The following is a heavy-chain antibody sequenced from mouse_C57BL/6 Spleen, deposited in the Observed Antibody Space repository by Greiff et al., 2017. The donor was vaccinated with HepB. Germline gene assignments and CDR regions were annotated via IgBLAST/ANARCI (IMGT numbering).Heavy chain of an antibody. CDR3: ARSSGSYFDY. CDR1: GYAFSSYW. J-gene: IGHJ2*01. D-gene: IGHD3-2*02. Sequence: QVHVKQSGAELVKPGASVKISCKASGYAFSSYWMNWVKQRPGKGLEWIGQIYPGDGDTNYNGKFKGKATLTADKSSSTAYMQLSSLTSEDSAVYFCARSSGSYFDYWGQGTTLTVSS. CDR2: IYPGDGDT. V-gene: IGHV1-80*01.